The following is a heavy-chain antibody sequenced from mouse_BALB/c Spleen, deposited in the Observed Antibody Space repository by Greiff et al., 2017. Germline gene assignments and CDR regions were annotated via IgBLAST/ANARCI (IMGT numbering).Heavy chain of an antibody. D-gene: IGHD1-1*02. CDR1: GFTFSSFG. CDR3: ARSVGTYWDFDV. CDR2: ISSGSSTI. J-gene: IGHJ1*01. Sequence: DVKLVESGGGLVQPGGSRKLSCAASGFTFSSFGMHWVRQAPEKGLEWVAYISSGSSTIYYADTVKGRFTISRDNPKNTLFLQMTSLRSEDTAMYYCARSVGTYWDFDVWGAGTTVTVSS. V-gene: IGHV5-17*02.